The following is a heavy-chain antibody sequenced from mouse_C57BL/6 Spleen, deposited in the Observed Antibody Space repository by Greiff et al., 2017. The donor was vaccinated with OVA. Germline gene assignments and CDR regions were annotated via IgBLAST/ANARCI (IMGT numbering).Heavy chain of an antibody. CDR2: ISYDGSN. J-gene: IGHJ3*01. Sequence: EVKLQESGPGLVKPSQSLSLTCSVTGYSITSGYYWNWIRQFPGNKLEWMGYISYDGSNNYNPSLKNRISITRDTSKNQFFLKLNSVTTEDTATYYCARDHYGNYAYWGQGTLVTVSA. CDR3: ARDHYGNYAY. V-gene: IGHV3-6*01. CDR1: GYSITSGYY. D-gene: IGHD2-1*01.